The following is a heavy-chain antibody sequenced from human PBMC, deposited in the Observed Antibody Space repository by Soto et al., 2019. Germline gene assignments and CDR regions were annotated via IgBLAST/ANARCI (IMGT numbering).Heavy chain of an antibody. J-gene: IGHJ5*02. CDR2: IQQDGSEK. D-gene: IGHD3-3*01. CDR1: GFTCSRYW. V-gene: IGHV3-7*05. Sequence: EVQLVESGGGLVQPGGSLRLSCAASGFTCSRYWMSWLRQAPGKGLEWVANIQQDGSEKYYVDSVKGRFTISRDNAKNTLYLEMDSLRAEDTAVYYGARALDTIFGVVIIRWFDPWGQGTLVTVSS. CDR3: ARALDTIFGVVIIRWFDP.